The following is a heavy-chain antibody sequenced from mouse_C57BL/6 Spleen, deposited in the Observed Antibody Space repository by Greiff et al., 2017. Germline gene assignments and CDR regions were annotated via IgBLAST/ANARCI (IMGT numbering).Heavy chain of an antibody. CDR1: GFTFTDYY. V-gene: IGHV7-3*01. CDR3: ARSLRSYWYFDV. J-gene: IGHJ1*03. CDR2: ISNKANGYTT. Sequence: DVKLVESGGGLVQPGGSLSLSCAASGFTFTDYYMSWVRQPPGKALEWLGFISNKANGYTTEYSASVKGRFTISRDNSQSILYLQMNALRAEDSATYYCARSLRSYWYFDVWGTGTTVTVSS.